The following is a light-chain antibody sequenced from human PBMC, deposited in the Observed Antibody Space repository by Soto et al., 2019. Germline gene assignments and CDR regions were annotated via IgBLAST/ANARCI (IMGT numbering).Light chain of an antibody. CDR1: QGISSY. CDR2: AAS. J-gene: IGKJ4*01. CDR3: QQLNSYPLG. Sequence: IQLTQSQSSLSASVGDRVTITCRASQGISSYLAWYQQKPGKAPKLLIYAASTLQSGVPSRFSVSGSGTDFTLTISSLQPEDFANYDCQQLNSYPLGVGGGTKVEIK. V-gene: IGKV1-9*01.